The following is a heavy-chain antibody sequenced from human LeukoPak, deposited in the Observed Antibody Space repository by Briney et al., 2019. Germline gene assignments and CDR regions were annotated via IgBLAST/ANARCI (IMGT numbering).Heavy chain of an antibody. CDR3: ARGMAAVAGIFDY. CDR2: IYSGGST. Sequence: GGSLRLSCAASGSTVSSNYMIWVRQAPGNGLEWVSVIYSGGSTYYADSVKGRLTISRDNSKNTLYLQMNSLRAEDTAVYYCARGMAAVAGIFDYWGQGTLVTVSS. V-gene: IGHV3-66*01. CDR1: GSTVSSNY. J-gene: IGHJ4*02. D-gene: IGHD6-19*01.